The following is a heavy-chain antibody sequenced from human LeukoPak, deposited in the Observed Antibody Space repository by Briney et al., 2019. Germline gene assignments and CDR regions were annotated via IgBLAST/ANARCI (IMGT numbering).Heavy chain of an antibody. CDR3: VVDRSHGGPL. CDR1: NGSFSGYY. Sequence: SETLSLTCTVYNGSFSGYYWSWIRQPPGKGLEWIGEIHRNGNTKYNPSLKSRVTISGDTSENQFSLKLNSVTAADTAVYYCVVDRSHGGPLWGQRPLPCVSS. D-gene: IGHD5-12*01. J-gene: IGHJ4*02. V-gene: IGHV4-34*01. CDR2: IHRNGNT.